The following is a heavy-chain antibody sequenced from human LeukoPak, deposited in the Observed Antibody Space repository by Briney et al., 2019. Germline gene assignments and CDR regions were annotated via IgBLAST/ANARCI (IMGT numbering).Heavy chain of an antibody. J-gene: IGHJ5*01. D-gene: IGHD1-26*01. CDR3: ARTISGSYSNWFDS. V-gene: IGHV2-70*01. CDR2: IDWDDDK. CDR1: GFSLNTNGMC. Sequence: SGPTLVNPTQTLTLTCTFSGFSLNTNGMCVSWIRHPPGKALEWLALIDWDDDKFYRTSLKTRLTISKDTSRNQVVLTLTNMDPVDTATYYCARTISGSYSNWFDSWGQGTLVTVPS.